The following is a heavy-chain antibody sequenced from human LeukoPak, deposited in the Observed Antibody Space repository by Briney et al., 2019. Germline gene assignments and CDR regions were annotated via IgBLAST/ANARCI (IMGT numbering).Heavy chain of an antibody. Sequence: GGSLRLSCAASGFTFSDYYMSWIRQAPGKGLEWVSYISSSGSTIYYADSVKGRFTISRDNAKNSLYLQMNSLRAEDTAVYYCARDFDVTMVRETVYYYYYYMDVWGKGTTVTISS. CDR1: GFTFSDYY. CDR3: ARDFDVTMVRETVYYYYYYMDV. D-gene: IGHD3-10*01. J-gene: IGHJ6*03. CDR2: ISSSGSTI. V-gene: IGHV3-11*01.